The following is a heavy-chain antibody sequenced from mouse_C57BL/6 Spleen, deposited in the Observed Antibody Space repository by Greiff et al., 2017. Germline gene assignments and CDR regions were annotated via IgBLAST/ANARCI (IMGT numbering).Heavy chain of an antibody. V-gene: IGHV5-6*02. Sequence: EVMLVESGGDLVKPGGSLKLSCAASGFTFSSYGMSWVRQTPDKRLEWVATISSGGSYTYYPDSVKGRFTMSRDNAKKTLYLQMSSLKSEDTAMFYCARHDGYFWYFDVWGTGTTVTVSS. D-gene: IGHD2-3*01. CDR2: ISSGGSYT. J-gene: IGHJ1*03. CDR1: GFTFSSYG. CDR3: ARHDGYFWYFDV.